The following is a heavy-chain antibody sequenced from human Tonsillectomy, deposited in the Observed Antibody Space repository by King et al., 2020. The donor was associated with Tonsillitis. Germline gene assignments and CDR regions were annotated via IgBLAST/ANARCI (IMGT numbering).Heavy chain of an antibody. D-gene: IGHD4-23*01. J-gene: IGHJ6*02. Sequence: VQLQESGPGLVKPSETLSLTCTVSGFTFSGYAMHWVRQAPGKGLEYVSAISSTGGSTYYASSVKGRFTISRDNSKNTLYLQMGSLRAEDMAVYYCASSYGGDSYYYYYGMDVWGQGTTVTVSS. CDR3: ASSYGGDSYYYYYGMDV. CDR2: ISSTGGST. CDR1: GFTFSGYA. V-gene: IGHV3-64*01.